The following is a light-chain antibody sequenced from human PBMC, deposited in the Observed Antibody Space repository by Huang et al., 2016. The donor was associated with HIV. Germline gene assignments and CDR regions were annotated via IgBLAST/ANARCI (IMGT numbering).Light chain of an antibody. V-gene: IGKV1-33*01. J-gene: IGKJ2*01. CDR1: QDISHF. Sequence: DIQMTQSPSSLSASVGDRVTITCQASQDISHFLNWYQQKPGKAPKLLIYDASNLQTGVPSRFSGGGAGTDFIVTISSLQPEDIATYYCQQYDNPLTFGQGTKVEIK. CDR3: QQYDNPLT. CDR2: DAS.